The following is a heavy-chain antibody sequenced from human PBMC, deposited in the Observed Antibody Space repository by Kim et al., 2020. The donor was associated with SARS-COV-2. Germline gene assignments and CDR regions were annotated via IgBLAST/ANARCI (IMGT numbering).Heavy chain of an antibody. V-gene: IGHV4-34*01. J-gene: IGHJ2*01. CDR1: GGSFSGYY. Sequence: SETLSLTCAVYGGSFSGYYWSWIRQPPGKGLEWIGEINHSGSTNYNPSLKSRVTISVDTSKNQFSLKLSTVTAADTAVYYCARLARITMVRRVINVWYFDLWGRGTLVTVSS. CDR3: ARLARITMVRRVINVWYFDL. D-gene: IGHD3-10*01. CDR2: INHSGST.